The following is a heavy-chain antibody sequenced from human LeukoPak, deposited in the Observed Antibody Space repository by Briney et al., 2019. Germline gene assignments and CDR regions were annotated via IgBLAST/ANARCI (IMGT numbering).Heavy chain of an antibody. CDR2: ISGSGGST. D-gene: IGHD5-12*01. J-gene: IGHJ4*02. Sequence: GGSLRLFCAASGFTFSSHAMSWVRQAPGKGREWVSAISGSGGSTYYADSVKGRFTISRDNSKNALYLLMNSVRAEDTAVYYCAKDGVATPDYWGQGTLVTVSS. V-gene: IGHV3-23*01. CDR3: AKDGVATPDY. CDR1: GFTFSSHA.